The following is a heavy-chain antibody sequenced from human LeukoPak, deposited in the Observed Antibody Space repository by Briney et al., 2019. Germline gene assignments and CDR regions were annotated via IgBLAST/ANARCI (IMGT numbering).Heavy chain of an antibody. CDR2: INHSGST. CDR1: GDSISGSDYY. J-gene: IGHJ3*02. V-gene: IGHV4-39*07. Sequence: SETLSLTCTVSGDSISGSDYYWALIRQPPGKGLEWIGEINHSGSTNYNPSLKSRVTISVDTSKNQFSLKLSSVTAADTAVYYCARGLFVYAFDIWGQGTMVTVSS. D-gene: IGHD3-3*01. CDR3: ARGLFVYAFDI.